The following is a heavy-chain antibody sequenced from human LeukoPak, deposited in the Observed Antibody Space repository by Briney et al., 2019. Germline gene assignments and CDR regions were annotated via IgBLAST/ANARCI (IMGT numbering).Heavy chain of an antibody. D-gene: IGHD3-3*01. CDR2: ISSSSSYI. Sequence: GGSLRLSCAASGFTFSSYSMNWVRQAPGKGLEWVSSISSSSSYIYYADSVKGRFTISRDNAKNSLYLQMNSLRAEDTAVYYCARASEWLYGDYWRQGTLVTVSS. CDR1: GFTFSSYS. CDR3: ARASEWLYGDY. J-gene: IGHJ4*02. V-gene: IGHV3-21*01.